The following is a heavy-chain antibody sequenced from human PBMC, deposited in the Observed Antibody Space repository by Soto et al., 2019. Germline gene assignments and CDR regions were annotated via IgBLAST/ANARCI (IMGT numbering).Heavy chain of an antibody. CDR1: GYSIRRSNYC. CDR3: ARLDPQYSSSPDF. Sequence: QVQLQESGPGLGKPSETLSLTCTVSGYSIRRSNYCWGWIRQAPGKGLEWIGSIYDSGRTYYTPSLKSRATISVDTSKNQFFLNLWSVTAADTAVYFCARLDPQYSSSPDFWGRGTLFTVSS. CDR2: IYDSGRT. V-gene: IGHV4-39*01. J-gene: IGHJ4*02. D-gene: IGHD6-6*01.